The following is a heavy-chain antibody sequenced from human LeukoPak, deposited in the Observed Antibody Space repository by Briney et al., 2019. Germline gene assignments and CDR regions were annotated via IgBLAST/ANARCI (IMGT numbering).Heavy chain of an antibody. CDR1: GGSISNGDHY. V-gene: IGHV4-31*03. J-gene: IGHJ4*02. Sequence: SETLSLTCTVSGGSISNGDHYWSRIRQHPGKGLEWIGHIYYSGSTYYNPSLKSRGTISVETSKNQFSLKLSSVTAADTALYFCAREGYYYDSSGPIDYWGQGTRAAVSS. D-gene: IGHD3-22*01. CDR3: AREGYYYDSSGPIDY. CDR2: IYYSGST.